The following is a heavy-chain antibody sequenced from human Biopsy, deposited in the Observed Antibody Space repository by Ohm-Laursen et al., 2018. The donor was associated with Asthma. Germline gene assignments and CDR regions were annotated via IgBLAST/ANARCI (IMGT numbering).Heavy chain of an antibody. J-gene: IGHJ6*02. CDR2: ISYDGSTK. Sequence: SLRLSCAASGFSFSNFGMHWVRQAPGKGLEWVAVISYDGSTKYSADSVKGRFIVSRDISKNILSLQMNSLRAEDTAVYYCARKIAARGGMGVWGQGTTVTVSS. CDR3: ARKIAARGGMGV. V-gene: IGHV3-30*03. D-gene: IGHD6-6*01. CDR1: GFSFSNFG.